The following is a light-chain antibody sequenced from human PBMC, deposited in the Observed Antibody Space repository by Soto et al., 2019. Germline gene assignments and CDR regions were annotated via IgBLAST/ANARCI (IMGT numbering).Light chain of an antibody. CDR1: QGISNY. V-gene: IGKV1-39*01. CDR3: QQTYTTPYP. J-gene: IGKJ2*01. CDR2: AAS. Sequence: DIQMTQSPSSLSASVGDRVTLACRASQGISNYLNWYQQKQGKAPKLLMYAASNLQSGVPSRFSGSGSGTYFTLTISSLQPEDSATYSCQQTYTTPYPFGQGTKLEIK.